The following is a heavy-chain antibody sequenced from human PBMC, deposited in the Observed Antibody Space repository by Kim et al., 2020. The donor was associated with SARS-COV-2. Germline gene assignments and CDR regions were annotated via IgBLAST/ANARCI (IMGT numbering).Heavy chain of an antibody. V-gene: IGHV5-51*01. J-gene: IGHJ3*01. Sequence: YVPSFHGQLTISADESISTAYLQWGSLEASDTAMYYCAIFRSGREFAFDVWGQGTVVTVSS. D-gene: IGHD3-10*01. CDR3: AIFRSGREFAFDV.